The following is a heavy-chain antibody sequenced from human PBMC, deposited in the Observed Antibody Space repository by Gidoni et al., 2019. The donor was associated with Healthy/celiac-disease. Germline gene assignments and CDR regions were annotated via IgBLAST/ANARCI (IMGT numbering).Heavy chain of an antibody. Sequence: EVQLLESGGGLVQPGGSLVLSCAASGFTFSSDASSCVRQAPGKGLEWVSAISGSGGSTYYADSVKGRFTISRDNSKNTLYLQMNSLRAEDTAVYYCAKDPWATADPRGFDYWGQGTLVTVSS. J-gene: IGHJ4*02. CDR2: ISGSGGST. V-gene: IGHV3-23*01. CDR1: GFTFSSDA. CDR3: AKDPWATADPRGFDY. D-gene: IGHD2-2*01.